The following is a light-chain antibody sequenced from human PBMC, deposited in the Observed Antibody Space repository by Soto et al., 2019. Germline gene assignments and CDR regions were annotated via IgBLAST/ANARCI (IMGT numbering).Light chain of an antibody. Sequence: QSVLTQPPSASGSPGQSVTISCTGTSSDVGGYNYVSWYQQHPGKAPKLMIYDVSKRPSGVPDRFSGSKSGNTASLTVSGLQADDEADYYCSSYAGTLVVFATGSKVTVL. CDR2: DVS. CDR3: SSYAGTLVV. V-gene: IGLV2-8*01. J-gene: IGLJ1*01. CDR1: SSDVGGYNY.